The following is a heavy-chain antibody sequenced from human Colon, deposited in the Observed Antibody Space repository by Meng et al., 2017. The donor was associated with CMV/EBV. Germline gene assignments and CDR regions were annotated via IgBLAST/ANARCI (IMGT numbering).Heavy chain of an antibody. CDR1: GVPFSKAA. D-gene: IGHD2-15*01. CDR2: IKSKSDGGKI. V-gene: IGHV3-15*01. CDR3: TTLLRGF. J-gene: IGHJ4*02. Sequence: CGEDSGVPFSKAAMTGVRQAAGKGLEWSGRIKSKSDGGKIDYAAPVRGRFAISRDDSKATVYLQIDTLEIEDTGMYYCTTLLRGFWGQGTLVTVSS.